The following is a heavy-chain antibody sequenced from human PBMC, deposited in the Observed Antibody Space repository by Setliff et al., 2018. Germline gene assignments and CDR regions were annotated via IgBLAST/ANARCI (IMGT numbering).Heavy chain of an antibody. V-gene: IGHV1-69*06. CDR3: ASLSLGFTIFGVVIIDPYFDY. CDR1: GGTFNSYG. J-gene: IGHJ4*02. CDR2: SIPISGTT. Sequence: SVQVPCQTSGGTFNSYGIDWVRQAPGQGLEWMGRSIPISGTTKYAQKFQGRVTITADKSTSTAYMELSSLRSEDTAVYYCASLSLGFTIFGVVIIDPYFDYWGQGTLVTVSS. D-gene: IGHD3-3*01.